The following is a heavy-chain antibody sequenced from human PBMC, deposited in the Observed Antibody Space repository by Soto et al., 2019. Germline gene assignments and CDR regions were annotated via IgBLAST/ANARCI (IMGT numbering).Heavy chain of an antibody. V-gene: IGHV3-7*04. CDR3: ARGNNGMDV. CDR2: INENGSAG. J-gene: IGHJ6*02. Sequence: PGGSLRLSCTASGFTFSNHCMTWIRQPPGKGPERVANINENGSAGYYVDSVRGRFTSSRDNAKNTLYLQLNSLRVEDTAVYYCARGNNGMDVWGQGTTVTVSS. CDR1: GFTFSNHC.